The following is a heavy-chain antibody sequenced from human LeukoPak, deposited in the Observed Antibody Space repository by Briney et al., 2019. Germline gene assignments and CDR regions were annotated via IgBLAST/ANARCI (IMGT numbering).Heavy chain of an antibody. Sequence: GGSLRLSCAASGFTFSNAWMSWVRQAPGKGLEWVSVIYSDGTIYYADSVKGQFSISRDISRNTVFLQMNSLRAEDTAVYYCARDRGYSYGYVYFDLWGRGTLVTVSS. CDR2: IYSDGTI. CDR3: ARDRGYSYGYVYFDL. CDR1: GFTFSNAW. J-gene: IGHJ2*01. V-gene: IGHV3-53*01. D-gene: IGHD5-18*01.